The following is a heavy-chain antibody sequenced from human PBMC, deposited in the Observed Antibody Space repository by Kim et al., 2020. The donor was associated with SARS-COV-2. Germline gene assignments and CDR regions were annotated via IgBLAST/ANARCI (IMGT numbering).Heavy chain of an antibody. Sequence: ASVKVSCKASGYTFTGYYMHWVRQAPGQGLEWMGRINPNSGGTNYAQKFQGRVTMTRDTSISQAYMELSRLRSDDTAVYYCARALYSSSGTNFDYWGQGTLVTVSS. J-gene: IGHJ4*02. D-gene: IGHD6-6*01. CDR3: ARALYSSSGTNFDY. V-gene: IGHV1-2*06. CDR1: GYTFTGYY. CDR2: INPNSGGT.